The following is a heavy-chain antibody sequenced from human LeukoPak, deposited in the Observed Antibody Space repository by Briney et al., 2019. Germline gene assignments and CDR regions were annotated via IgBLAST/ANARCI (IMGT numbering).Heavy chain of an antibody. CDR1: GFTFSNYG. V-gene: IGHV3-30*02. CDR3: AKDLRYGRDFDY. D-gene: IGHD5-18*01. Sequence: PGGSLRLSCAASGFTFSNYGMHWVRQAPGKGLEWVAFIRYDGTNKYYADSVKGRFTISRDNSKNTLYLQMNSLRAEDTAVYYCAKDLRYGRDFDYWGQGTLLTVSS. J-gene: IGHJ4*02. CDR2: IRYDGTNK.